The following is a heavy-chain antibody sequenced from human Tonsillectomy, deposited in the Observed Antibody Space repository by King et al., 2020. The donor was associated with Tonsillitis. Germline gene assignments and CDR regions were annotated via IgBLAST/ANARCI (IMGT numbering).Heavy chain of an antibody. Sequence: VQLVESGGGLVQPDRSLRLSCAASGFTFDDYAMHWVRQAPGKGLEWVSGINWNSGNIGYADSVKGRFTISRDNAKNSLYLQMNSLRAEDTALYYCAKAGSSWYSPRWYFDLWGRGTLVTVSS. CDR3: AKAGSSWYSPRWYFDL. J-gene: IGHJ2*01. V-gene: IGHV3-9*01. CDR2: INWNSGNI. D-gene: IGHD6-13*01. CDR1: GFTFDDYA.